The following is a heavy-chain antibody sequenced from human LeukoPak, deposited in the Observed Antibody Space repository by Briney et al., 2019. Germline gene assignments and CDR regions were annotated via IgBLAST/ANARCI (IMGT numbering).Heavy chain of an antibody. CDR1: GFTFSSYG. J-gene: IGHJ6*02. Sequence: GGSLRLSCAASGFTFSSYGMHWVRQAPGKGLEWVAVISYDGSNKYYADSVKGRFTISRDNSKNTLYLQMNSLRAEDTAVYYCAKDLLLDGGVWGQGTTVTVSS. D-gene: IGHD2-15*01. CDR2: ISYDGSNK. V-gene: IGHV3-30*18. CDR3: AKDLLLDGGV.